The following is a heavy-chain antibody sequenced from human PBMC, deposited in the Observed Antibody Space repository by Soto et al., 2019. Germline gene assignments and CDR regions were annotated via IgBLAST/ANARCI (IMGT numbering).Heavy chain of an antibody. CDR3: GRGRSGQIVVFF. D-gene: IGHD1-26*01. Sequence: ASVQVSCKASGYTFTGHYIHWVRQAPEQGPEWMGEIGPETGATRYAQKFQGRVTMTRDMSITTVYMELNNLSPDDTAVYYCGRGRSGQIVVFFWGQGTPVTVSS. J-gene: IGHJ4*02. CDR1: GYTFTGHY. CDR2: IGPETGAT. V-gene: IGHV1-2*02.